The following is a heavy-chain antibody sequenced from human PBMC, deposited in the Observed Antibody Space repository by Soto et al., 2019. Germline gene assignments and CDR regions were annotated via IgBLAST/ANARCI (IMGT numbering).Heavy chain of an antibody. J-gene: IGHJ4*02. CDR3: AREGPEAFRSTWHFDY. CDR2: MSFDGTTK. Sequence: QVQLVESGGGVVQPGRSLRLSCAASGFTFSNFAMHWFRQAPGKGLEWVAVMSFDGTTKFYADSVKGRFTVSRDNSQNPLDLQGNSLRDENTAVYYCAREGPEAFRSTWHFDYWGQGTLVTVSS. V-gene: IGHV3-30-3*01. CDR1: GFTFSNFA. D-gene: IGHD1-26*01.